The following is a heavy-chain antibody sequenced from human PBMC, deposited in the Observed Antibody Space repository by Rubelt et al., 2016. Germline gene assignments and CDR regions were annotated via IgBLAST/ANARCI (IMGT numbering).Heavy chain of an antibody. Sequence: RGSTYYNPSLKSRVTISVDTSKNQFSLKLSSVTAADTAVYYCARDMVRGGILPDYWGQGTLVTVSS. D-gene: IGHD3-10*01. CDR2: RGST. CDR3: ARDMVRGGILPDY. J-gene: IGHJ4*02. V-gene: IGHV4-30-2*01.